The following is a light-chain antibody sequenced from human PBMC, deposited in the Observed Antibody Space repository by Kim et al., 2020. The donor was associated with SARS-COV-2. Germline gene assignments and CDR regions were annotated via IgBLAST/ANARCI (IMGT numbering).Light chain of an antibody. CDR1: SSDIGGYNH. CDR2: DVS. J-gene: IGLJ3*02. CDR3: SSYTNSNTWV. Sequence: GQSLTISCTGTSSDIGGYNHVSWNQQHPGKAPKLMIYDVSKRPSGVSNRFSGSKSGNTASLTISGLQAEDEADYYCSSYTNSNTWVFGGGTQLTVL. V-gene: IGLV2-14*04.